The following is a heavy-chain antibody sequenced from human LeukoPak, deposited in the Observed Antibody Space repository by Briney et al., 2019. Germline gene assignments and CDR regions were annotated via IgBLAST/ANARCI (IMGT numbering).Heavy chain of an antibody. CDR1: GFTFSSYA. Sequence: GGSLRLSCAASGFTFSSYAMSWVRQAPGKGLEWVSGISGSGDRTDYADSVKGRFTISRDNSKNTLYLQMNSLRAEDTAVYYCAKDAGIVVPATFFDYWGQGTLVTVSS. V-gene: IGHV3-23*01. D-gene: IGHD2-2*01. CDR3: AKDAGIVVPATFFDY. J-gene: IGHJ4*02. CDR2: ISGSGDRT.